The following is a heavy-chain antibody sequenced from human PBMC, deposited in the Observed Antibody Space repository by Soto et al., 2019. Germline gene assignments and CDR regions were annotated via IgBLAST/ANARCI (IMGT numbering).Heavy chain of an antibody. CDR2: IYYSGST. CDR1: GGSISSGDYY. CDR3: ASSTTVTPPLDY. V-gene: IGHV4-30-4*01. J-gene: IGHJ4*02. Sequence: QVQLQESGPGLVKPSQTLSLTCTVSGGSISSGDYYWSWIRQPPGKGLEWIGYIYYSGSTYYNPSLKGRVTISVDTSTNQFSLRLRSVTAADTAVYYCASSTTVTPPLDYWGQGTLVTVSS. D-gene: IGHD4-17*01.